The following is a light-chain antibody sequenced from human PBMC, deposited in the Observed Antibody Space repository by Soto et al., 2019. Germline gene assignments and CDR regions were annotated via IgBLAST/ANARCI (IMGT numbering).Light chain of an antibody. CDR2: SNN. Sequence: QSVLTQPPSASGTPGQRVTISCSGSSSNIGSNYVYWYQQLPGTAPKLLIYSNNQRPSGVPDRFSGSKSGTSASLAISGLRSEDEADYYCAAWDDSLSALYVFGTGNKVTVL. V-gene: IGLV1-47*02. CDR3: AAWDDSLSALYV. J-gene: IGLJ1*01. CDR1: SSNIGSNY.